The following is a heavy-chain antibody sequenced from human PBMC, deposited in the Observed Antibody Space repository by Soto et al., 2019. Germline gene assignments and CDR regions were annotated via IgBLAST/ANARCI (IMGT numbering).Heavy chain of an antibody. J-gene: IGHJ6*02. CDR2: IIPVLGVT. Sequence: QVQLVQSGAEVRKPGSSVEVSCMASGSTFSSYTVNWVRQAPGQGLEWIGRIIPVLGVTHYARRFQGRVTITADRSRKTXSXXLTSLTSEATAVYYCARRRYCGVDCYNKFYYGMDVWGQGTTVTVSS. CDR3: ARRRYCGVDCYNKFYYGMDV. CDR1: GSTFSSYT. V-gene: IGHV1-69*02. D-gene: IGHD2-21*02.